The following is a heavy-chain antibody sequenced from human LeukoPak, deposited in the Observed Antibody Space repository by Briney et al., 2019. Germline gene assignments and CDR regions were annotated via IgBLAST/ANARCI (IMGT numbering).Heavy chain of an antibody. V-gene: IGHV3-73*01. CDR1: GFTFGGSA. CDR2: IRSKANSYAT. Sequence: PGGSLRLSCAASGFTFGGSAMHWVRQASGKGLEWVGRIRSKANSYATAYAASVKGRFTISRDDSKNTANLQMNSPKTEDTAVYYCTSAATYNWFDPWGQGTLVTVSS. J-gene: IGHJ5*02. CDR3: TSAATYNWFDP. D-gene: IGHD2-15*01.